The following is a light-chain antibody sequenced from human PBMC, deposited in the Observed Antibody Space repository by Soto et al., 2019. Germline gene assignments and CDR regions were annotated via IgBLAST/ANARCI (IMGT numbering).Light chain of an antibody. CDR2: GAS. CDR1: QSVSSSY. Sequence: EIVMTQSPATLSVSPGERATLSCRASQSVSSSYLAWYQQKPGQAPRLLIYGASSRATGIPDRFSGSGSGTDFPLTISRLEPEDFAVYYCQQYGSSPFTFGPGTKVDIK. J-gene: IGKJ3*01. V-gene: IGKV3-20*01. CDR3: QQYGSSPFT.